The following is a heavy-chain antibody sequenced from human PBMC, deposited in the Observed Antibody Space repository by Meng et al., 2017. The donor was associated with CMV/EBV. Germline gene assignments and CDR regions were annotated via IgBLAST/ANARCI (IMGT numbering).Heavy chain of an antibody. CDR2: IYWDDDK. J-gene: IGHJ4*02. Sequence: QSTLKESGAQRGKPTQTLTLTCTFSGSSLSTSGVGGGWIRQPPGKALEWLALIYWDDDKRYSPPLKSRLTITKDTYKNQVVLTMTNMDPVDTATYYCASIAAAGRFDYWGQGTLVTVSS. V-gene: IGHV2-5*02. D-gene: IGHD6-13*01. CDR1: GSSLSTSGVG. CDR3: ASIAAAGRFDY.